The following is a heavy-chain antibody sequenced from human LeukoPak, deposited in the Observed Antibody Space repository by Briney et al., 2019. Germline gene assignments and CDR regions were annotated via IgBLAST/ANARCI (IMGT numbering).Heavy chain of an antibody. V-gene: IGHV3-23*01. Sequence: GGSLRLSCATSGIRFPTSGFSWVRQAPGKGLEWVSGISGGDGHTYYADSVRGRFTITRDNSKKTVDLQMNGLRGEDAAVYYCAWGWLQPFNTWGQGTLVTVSS. CDR1: GIRFPTSG. CDR3: AWGWLQPFNT. J-gene: IGHJ5*02. D-gene: IGHD5-24*01. CDR2: ISGGDGHT.